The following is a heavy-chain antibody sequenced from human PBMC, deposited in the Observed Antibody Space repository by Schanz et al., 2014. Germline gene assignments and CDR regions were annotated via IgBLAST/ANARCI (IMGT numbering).Heavy chain of an antibody. Sequence: QVQLVESGGGVVQPGRSLRLSCAASGFTFSKYGMHWVRQAPGKGLEWVAVISYDGSHKDYADSLKGRFAISRDNAKNSLYLQMNSLRDDDTALYYCARIADEGIFFDFWGQGSLVTVSS. CDR2: ISYDGSHK. V-gene: IGHV3-30*19. CDR1: GFTFSKYG. J-gene: IGHJ4*02. CDR3: ARIADEGIFFDF. D-gene: IGHD2-21*01.